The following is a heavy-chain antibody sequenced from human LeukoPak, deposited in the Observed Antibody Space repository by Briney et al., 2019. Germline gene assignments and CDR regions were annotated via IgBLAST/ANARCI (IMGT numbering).Heavy chain of an antibody. V-gene: IGHV4-39*01. CDR2: MYYSGST. J-gene: IGHJ4*02. CDR1: GGSISSSSYY. Sequence: SEALSLTCTVSGGSISSSSYYWGWIRQPPGMGLEWIGNMYYSGSTCYNPSLKSRVTISADTSKNQFSLKLTSVTAADTAVYYCARHGYYGSEIDYWGQGTLVTVSS. CDR3: ARHGYYGSEIDY. D-gene: IGHD3-10*01.